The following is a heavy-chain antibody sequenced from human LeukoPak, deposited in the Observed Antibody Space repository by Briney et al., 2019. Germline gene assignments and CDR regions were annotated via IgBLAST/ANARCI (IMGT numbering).Heavy chain of an antibody. Sequence: GGSLRLSCAASGFTFSSYAMSWVRQAPGKGLEWVSAISGSGGSTYYADSVKGRFTISRDNSKNTLYLQMNSLRAEDTAVYYCARDRDFWSGNDAFDIWGQGTMVTVSS. CDR2: ISGSGGST. CDR3: ARDRDFWSGNDAFDI. V-gene: IGHV3-23*01. D-gene: IGHD3-3*01. J-gene: IGHJ3*02. CDR1: GFTFSSYA.